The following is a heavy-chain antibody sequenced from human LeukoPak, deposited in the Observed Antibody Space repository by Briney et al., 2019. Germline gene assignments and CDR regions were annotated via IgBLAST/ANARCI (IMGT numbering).Heavy chain of an antibody. CDR1: GFTFSSYW. J-gene: IGHJ4*02. V-gene: IGHV3-74*01. D-gene: IGHD6-13*01. CDR3: VRAAVASFDY. Sequence: GGSLRLSCAASGFTFSSYWMHWVRQAPGKGLVWVSRTNSDGSSISYADSVKGRFTISRDNAKNTLYLQMNSLRAEDTAVYYCVRAAVASFDYWGQGTLVTVSS. CDR2: TNSDGSSI.